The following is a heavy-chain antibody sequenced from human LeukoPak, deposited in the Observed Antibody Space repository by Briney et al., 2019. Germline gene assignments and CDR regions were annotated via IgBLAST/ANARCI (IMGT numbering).Heavy chain of an antibody. V-gene: IGHV1-2*02. CDR1: GSTFTDNY. Sequence: ASVKVSCKASGSTFTDNYIHWVRQAPGQGLEWMGWINPNSGGTNYVQKFQGRVTMTRDTSISTAYMELSRLRSDDTAVYYCARGSGSYPYYFDYWGQGTLVTVSS. CDR3: ARGSGSYPYYFDY. J-gene: IGHJ4*02. CDR2: INPNSGGT. D-gene: IGHD1-26*01.